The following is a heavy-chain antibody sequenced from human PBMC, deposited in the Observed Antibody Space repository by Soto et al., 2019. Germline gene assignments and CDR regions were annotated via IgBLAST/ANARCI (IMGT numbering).Heavy chain of an antibody. Sequence: ASVKVSCKASGYTFTSYGIRWVRQAPGQGLEWMGWISAYNGNTKYAQKLQARVTMTTDTSTSTTYMELRSLRSDDTAVYYCARDRLAAAAKDYWGQGTLVTVSS. CDR1: GYTFTSYG. CDR3: ARDRLAAAAKDY. D-gene: IGHD6-13*01. CDR2: ISAYNGNT. V-gene: IGHV1-18*04. J-gene: IGHJ4*02.